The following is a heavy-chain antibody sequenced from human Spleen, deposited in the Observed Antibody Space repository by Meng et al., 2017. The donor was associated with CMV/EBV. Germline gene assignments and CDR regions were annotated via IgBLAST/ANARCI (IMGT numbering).Heavy chain of an antibody. CDR1: GFTFNNYA. CDR3: AKDSDIAAAGTSGMDV. CDR2: ISYDGSNN. J-gene: IGHJ6*02. Sequence: GGSLRLSCAASGFTFNNYAMHWVRQAPGKGLEWVAVISYDGSNNYCADSVKGRFTISRDNSKNTLYLQMNSLRAEDTAVYYCAKDSDIAAAGTSGMDVWGQGTTVTVSS. V-gene: IGHV3-30*04. D-gene: IGHD6-13*01.